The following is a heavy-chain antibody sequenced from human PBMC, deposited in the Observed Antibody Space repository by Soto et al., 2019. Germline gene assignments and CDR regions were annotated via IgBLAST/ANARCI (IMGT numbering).Heavy chain of an antibody. CDR3: ARGLRAPGDFDY. D-gene: IGHD7-27*01. J-gene: IGHJ4*02. Sequence: SETLSLTCAAYGGSFSGYYWSWIRQPPGKGLEWIGEINHSGSTNYNPSLKSRVTISGDRSNNQFSLKLSSVTAADTAVYYCARGLRAPGDFDYWGQGTLVTVSS. CDR1: GGSFSGYY. V-gene: IGHV4-34*01. CDR2: INHSGST.